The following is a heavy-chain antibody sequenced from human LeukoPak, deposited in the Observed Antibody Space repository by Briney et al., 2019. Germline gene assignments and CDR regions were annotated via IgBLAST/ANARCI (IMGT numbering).Heavy chain of an antibody. Sequence: ASETLSLTCAVYGGSFSGYYWSWIRQPPGKGLEWIGEINHSGSTNYNPSLKSRVTISVDTSKNQFSLKLSSVTAADTAVYYYATCTSCPQHYYYYYMDVWGKGTTVTVSS. J-gene: IGHJ6*03. CDR1: GGSFSGYY. D-gene: IGHD2-2*01. CDR3: ATCTSCPQHYYYYYMDV. CDR2: INHSGST. V-gene: IGHV4-34*01.